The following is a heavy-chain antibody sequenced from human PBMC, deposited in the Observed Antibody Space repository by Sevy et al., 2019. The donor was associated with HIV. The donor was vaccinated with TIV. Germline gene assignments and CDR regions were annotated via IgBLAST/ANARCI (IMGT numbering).Heavy chain of an antibody. Sequence: GGSLRLSCAASGFTFSSYSMNWVRQAPGKGLEWVSYISSSSSTIYYADSVKGRFTISRDNAKNSLYLQMNSLRDEDTAVYYCARLAQACSGGSCYPPPADAFDIWGQWTMVTVSS. CDR2: ISSSSSTI. CDR1: GFTFSSYS. V-gene: IGHV3-48*02. D-gene: IGHD2-15*01. J-gene: IGHJ3*02. CDR3: ARLAQACSGGSCYPPPADAFDI.